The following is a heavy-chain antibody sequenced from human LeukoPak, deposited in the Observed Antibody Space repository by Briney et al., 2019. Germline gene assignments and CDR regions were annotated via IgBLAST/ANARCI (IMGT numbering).Heavy chain of an antibody. V-gene: IGHV3-11*06. CDR1: GFTFSDYY. D-gene: IGHD4/OR15-4a*01. CDR2: ITSGSSYI. CDR3: ARVYGAEIDY. Sequence: GGSLRLSCAASGFTFSDYYMSWIRQAPGKGLEWVSPITSGSSYIYYADSVKGRFTISRDISNNTVFLQMNSLRPADTAVYFCARVYGAEIDYWGQGTLVSVSS. J-gene: IGHJ4*02.